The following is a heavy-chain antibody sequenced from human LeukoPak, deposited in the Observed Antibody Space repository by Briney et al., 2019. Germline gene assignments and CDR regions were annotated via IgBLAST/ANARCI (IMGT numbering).Heavy chain of an antibody. CDR1: GYTFTGYH. J-gene: IGHJ6*03. Sequence: ASVKVSCKASGYTFTGYHMHWVRQAPGQGLEWMGWINPNSGDKNYAQKFQGRVTMTRDTSISTAYLELSRLRSDDTAVYYCARGAAAGTYYYYYMDVWGKGTTVTVSS. V-gene: IGHV1-2*02. CDR2: INPNSGDK. D-gene: IGHD6-13*01. CDR3: ARGAAAGTYYYYYMDV.